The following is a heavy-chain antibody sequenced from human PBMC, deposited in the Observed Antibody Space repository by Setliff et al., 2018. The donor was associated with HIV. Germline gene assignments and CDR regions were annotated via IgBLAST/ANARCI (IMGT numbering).Heavy chain of an antibody. CDR2: ISSFSEYK. V-gene: IGHV3-21*01. Sequence: PWGSLRLSCAASGFPFSSFSFNWVRQAPGRGLEWVSSISSFSEYKYYADSVRGRFTISRDNAKNSLYLHMDSLGAEDTALYFCARDQSLVGSGLIDSWGQGALVTVSS. D-gene: IGHD3-10*01. J-gene: IGHJ4*02. CDR1: GFPFSSFS. CDR3: ARDQSLVGSGLIDS.